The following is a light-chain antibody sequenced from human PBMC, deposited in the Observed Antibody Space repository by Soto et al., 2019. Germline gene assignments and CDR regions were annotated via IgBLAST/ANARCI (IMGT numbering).Light chain of an antibody. CDR3: SSYTSSSTYV. V-gene: IGLV2-14*03. Sequence: QSALTQPASVSGSPGQSITISCTGTSTDIGRYNYVSWYQQHPGKAPKLMIYDVSNRPSGVSNRFSGSKSGNTASLTISGLQAVDEADYYCSSYTSSSTYVFVTGTKVTVL. CDR1: STDIGRYNY. J-gene: IGLJ1*01. CDR2: DVS.